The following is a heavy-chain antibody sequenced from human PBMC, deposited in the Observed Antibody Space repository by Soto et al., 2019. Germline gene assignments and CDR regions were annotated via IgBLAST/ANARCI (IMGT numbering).Heavy chain of an antibody. J-gene: IGHJ4*02. CDR2: IYYSGST. V-gene: IGHV4-39*01. Sequence: SETLSLTCTVSGGSISSSSYYWGWIRQPPGKGLEWIGSIYYSGSTYYNPSLKSRVTISVDTSKNQFSLKLSSVTAADTAVYYCARHYYGSGSYYNLRSTAHFDYWGQGTLVTVSS. CDR1: GGSISSSSYY. D-gene: IGHD3-10*01. CDR3: ARHYYGSGSYYNLRSTAHFDY.